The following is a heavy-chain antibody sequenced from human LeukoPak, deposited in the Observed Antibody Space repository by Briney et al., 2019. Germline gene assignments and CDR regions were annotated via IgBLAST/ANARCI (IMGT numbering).Heavy chain of an antibody. CDR3: ARVIAAAGLTFDY. Sequence: KTGGSLRLSCAASGFTFSDYYMSWIRQAPGKGLEWVSYISSSSSYTNYADSVKGGFTISRDNAKNSLCLQMNSLRAEDTAVYYCARVIAAAGLTFDYWGQGTLVTVSS. CDR2: ISSSSSYT. J-gene: IGHJ4*02. D-gene: IGHD6-13*01. V-gene: IGHV3-11*05. CDR1: GFTFSDYY.